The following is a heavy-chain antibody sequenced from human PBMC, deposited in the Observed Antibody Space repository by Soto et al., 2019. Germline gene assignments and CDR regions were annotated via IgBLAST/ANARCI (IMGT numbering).Heavy chain of an antibody. Sequence: ETLSLTCSVSGGSISYNSYYWGWIRQPPGKGLEWVGGIFYTGTTYYSPSLTVRVTISVDTSKHSFSLNLTSVTAADTAVYFCARLVVVAPVANAWGQGTLVTVSS. CDR2: IFYTGTT. CDR3: ARLVVVAPVANA. CDR1: GGSISYNSYY. D-gene: IGHD2-15*01. J-gene: IGHJ5*02. V-gene: IGHV4-39*02.